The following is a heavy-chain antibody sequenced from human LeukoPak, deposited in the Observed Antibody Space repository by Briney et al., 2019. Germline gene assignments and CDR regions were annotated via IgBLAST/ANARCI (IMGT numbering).Heavy chain of an antibody. D-gene: IGHD6-19*01. CDR3: ARDQNSSELDY. CDR1: GYSISSGYY. CDR2: IYYSGST. V-gene: IGHV4-38-2*02. Sequence: PSETLSLTCTVSGYSISSGYYWGWIRQPPGKGLEWIGSIYYSGSTYYNPSLKSRVTISVDTSKNQFSLKLSSVTAADTAVYYCARDQNSSELDYCGQRSPVTASS. J-gene: IGHJ4*02.